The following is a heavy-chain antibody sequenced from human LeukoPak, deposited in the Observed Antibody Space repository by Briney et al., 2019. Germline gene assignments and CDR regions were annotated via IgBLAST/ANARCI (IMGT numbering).Heavy chain of an antibody. V-gene: IGHV4-39*07. CDR2: IYTSGST. CDR3: ARTTMVRGTYYMDV. Sequence: SETLSLTCTVSGGSISSSSYYWGWIRQPPGKGLEWIGSIYTSGSTNYNPSLKSRVTISVDTSKNQFSLKLSSVTAADTAVYYCARTTMVRGTYYMDVWGKGTTVTISS. J-gene: IGHJ6*03. CDR1: GGSISSSSYY. D-gene: IGHD3-10*01.